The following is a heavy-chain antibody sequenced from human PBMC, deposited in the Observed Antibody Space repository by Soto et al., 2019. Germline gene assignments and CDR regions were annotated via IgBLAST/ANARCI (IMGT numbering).Heavy chain of an antibody. Sequence: PSQTLSLTCVISGDSVSSNSATWNWIRQSPSRGLEWLGRTYYRSKWYNEYAVSVKSRININPDTSKNQLSLPLISVTPEDTAGYYCARVLRTWFDPWGQGTLVTVSS. CDR3: ARVLRTWFDP. V-gene: IGHV6-1*01. CDR1: GDSVSSNSAT. CDR2: TYYRSKWYN. J-gene: IGHJ5*02. D-gene: IGHD3-16*01.